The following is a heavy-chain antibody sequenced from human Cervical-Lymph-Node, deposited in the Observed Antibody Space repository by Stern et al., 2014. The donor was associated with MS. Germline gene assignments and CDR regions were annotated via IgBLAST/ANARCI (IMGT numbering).Heavy chain of an antibody. CDR2: ISYDGSNK. Sequence: VQLVHSGGGVVQPGGSLRLSCATSGFPFNSYDMHWVRQAPGKGLEWVALISYDGSNKYYADSVKGRFTLSRDDSRNTLYLQMSSLRPEDTAIYYCAKDWIDYGGLYGMDVWGQGTKVTVSS. D-gene: IGHD4-23*01. J-gene: IGHJ6*02. CDR3: AKDWIDYGGLYGMDV. CDR1: GFPFNSYD. V-gene: IGHV3-30*18.